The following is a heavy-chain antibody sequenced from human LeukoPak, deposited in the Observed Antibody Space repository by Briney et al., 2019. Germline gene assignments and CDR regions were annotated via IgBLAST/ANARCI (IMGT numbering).Heavy chain of an antibody. Sequence: PSETLSLTCTVSGGSISSYYWSWIRQPPGKGLEWIGYIYYSGSTDYNPSLKSRVTISVDRSKNQFSLKLSSVTAADTAVYYCARDSSSFLGWFDPWGQGTLVTVSS. V-gene: IGHV4-59*12. CDR2: IYYSGST. CDR3: ARDSSSFLGWFDP. J-gene: IGHJ5*02. D-gene: IGHD6-13*01. CDR1: GGSISSYY.